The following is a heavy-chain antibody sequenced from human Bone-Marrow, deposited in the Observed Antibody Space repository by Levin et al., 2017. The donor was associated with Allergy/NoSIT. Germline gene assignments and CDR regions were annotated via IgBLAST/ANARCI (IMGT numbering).Heavy chain of an antibody. CDR1: GGSISSYY. CDR3: ARDGPGVAVAGPWNYYYGMDV. CDR2: IYTSGST. J-gene: IGHJ6*02. Sequence: SETLSLTCTVSGGSISSYYWSWIRQPAGKGLEWIGRIYTSGSTNYNPSLKSRVTMSVDTSKNQFSLKLSSVTAADTAVYYCARDGPGVAVAGPWNYYYGMDVRGQGTTVTVSS. D-gene: IGHD6-19*01. V-gene: IGHV4-4*07.